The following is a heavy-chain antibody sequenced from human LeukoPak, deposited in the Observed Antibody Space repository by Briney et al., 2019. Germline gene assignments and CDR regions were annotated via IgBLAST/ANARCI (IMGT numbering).Heavy chain of an antibody. D-gene: IGHD3-16*01. Sequence: NPSETLSLTCAVSGVSISSGGYSWSWIRQPPGEGLEWIGYIYHSGSTYYNPSLKSRVTISVDTSKNQFSLRLTSVTAADTAVYYCARAPPGGSPFDFWGQGTLVTVSS. J-gene: IGHJ4*02. CDR3: ARAPPGGSPFDF. CDR1: GVSISSGGYS. CDR2: IYHSGST. V-gene: IGHV4-30-2*01.